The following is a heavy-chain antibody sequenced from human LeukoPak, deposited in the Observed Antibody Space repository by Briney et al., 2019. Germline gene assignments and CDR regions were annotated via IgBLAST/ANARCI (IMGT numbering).Heavy chain of an antibody. CDR1: GFTFSDKY. CDR3: AREWTAQHSLDI. J-gene: IGHJ3*02. Sequence: GGSLRLSCEASGFTFSDKYMNWMRQAQGKGLEWLSSISSGGSSTLYADSVKGRFTISRDDAKNSLFLQMDNLRAEDTAIYYCAREWTAQHSLDIWAQEARDSVSS. D-gene: IGHD3/OR15-3a*01. CDR2: ISSGGSST. V-gene: IGHV3-11*04.